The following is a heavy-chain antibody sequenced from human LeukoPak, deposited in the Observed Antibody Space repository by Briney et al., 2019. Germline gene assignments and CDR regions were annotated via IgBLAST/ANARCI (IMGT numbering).Heavy chain of an antibody. J-gene: IGHJ4*02. D-gene: IGHD3-3*01. CDR1: GFTFSSYS. CDR3: ATTTEDDFWSGQVSYYFDY. V-gene: IGHV3-21*01. Sequence: GGSLRLSCAASGFTFSSYSMNWVRQAPGKGLEWVSSISGSSSYIYYADSVKGRFTISRDNAKNSLYLQMNSLRAEDTAVYYCATTTEDDFWSGQVSYYFDYWGQGTLVTVSS. CDR2: ISGSSSYI.